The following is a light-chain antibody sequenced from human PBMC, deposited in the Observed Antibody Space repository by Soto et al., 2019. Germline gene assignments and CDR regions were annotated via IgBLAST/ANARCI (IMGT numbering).Light chain of an antibody. V-gene: IGKV1-39*01. Sequence: DIQMTQSPSSLSASVGDRVTITCRASQSVSSYLNWYQQKPGKAPKLLIYAASSLQSGVPSRFSGSGSGTDFTLTISSLQPEDFATYYCQQSFDTPGIFGPGTKVDFK. J-gene: IGKJ3*01. CDR3: QQSFDTPGI. CDR2: AAS. CDR1: QSVSSY.